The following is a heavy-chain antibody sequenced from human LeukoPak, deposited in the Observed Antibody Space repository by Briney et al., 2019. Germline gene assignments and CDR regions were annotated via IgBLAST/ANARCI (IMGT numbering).Heavy chain of an antibody. CDR3: ARSGVGATTRGYFDY. D-gene: IGHD1-26*01. V-gene: IGHV4-38-2*01. Sequence: SETLSLTCAVSGYSISTGYYWAWIRQPPGKGLEWIGRIYTSGSTNYNPSLKSRVTMSVDTSKNQFSLKLSSVTAADTAVYYCARSGVGATTRGYFDYWGQGTLVTVSS. CDR1: GYSISTGYY. CDR2: IYTSGST. J-gene: IGHJ4*02.